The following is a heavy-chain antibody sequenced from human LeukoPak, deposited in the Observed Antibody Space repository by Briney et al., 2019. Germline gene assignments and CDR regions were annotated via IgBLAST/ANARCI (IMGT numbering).Heavy chain of an antibody. CDR3: ARRGYCSSTSCYEYWFDP. D-gene: IGHD2-2*01. Sequence: SETLSLTCTVSGGSISSSSYYWHWIRQPPGKRLAWIGNIYNSGSTYYNPSLKSRLTIPVATSKNQFSRKLSSVTATETAVYYCARRGYCSSTSCYEYWFDPWGQGTLVTVSS. V-gene: IGHV4-39*01. CDR1: GGSISSSSYY. CDR2: IYNSGST. J-gene: IGHJ5*02.